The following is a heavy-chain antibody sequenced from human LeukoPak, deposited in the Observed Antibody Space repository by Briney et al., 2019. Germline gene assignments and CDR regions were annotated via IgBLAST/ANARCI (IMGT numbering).Heavy chain of an antibody. CDR1: GFTFSSYA. J-gene: IGHJ4*02. D-gene: IGHD3-22*01. Sequence: GGSLRLSCAASGFTFSSYAMSWVRQAPGKGLEWVSSISGSGSSTYYVDSAKGRFTISRDISKNTLFLQMNSLRAEDTAVYYCAKHVQDYYDSSGSRSYDYWGQGTLVTVSS. CDR3: AKHVQDYYDSSGSRSYDY. V-gene: IGHV3-23*01. CDR2: ISGSGSST.